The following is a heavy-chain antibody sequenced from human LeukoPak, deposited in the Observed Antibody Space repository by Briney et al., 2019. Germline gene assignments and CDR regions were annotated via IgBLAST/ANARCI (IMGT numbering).Heavy chain of an antibody. CDR1: GFTFSSYS. J-gene: IGHJ3*02. CDR2: ISSSSSTI. CDR3: ARDVWMSARQGHDAFDI. D-gene: IGHD6-6*01. Sequence: GGSLRLSCAASGFTFSSYSMNWVRQAPGKGLEWVSYISSSSSTIYYADSVKGRFTISRDNAKNSLYLQMNSLRAEDTAVYYCARDVWMSARQGHDAFDIWGQGTMVTVSS. V-gene: IGHV3-48*01.